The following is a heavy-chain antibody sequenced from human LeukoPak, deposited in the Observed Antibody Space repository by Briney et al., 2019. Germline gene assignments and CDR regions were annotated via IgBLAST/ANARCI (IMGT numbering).Heavy chain of an antibody. V-gene: IGHV4-31*03. CDR2: IYYSGST. D-gene: IGHD3-22*01. CDR1: GGSISSGGYY. CDR3: ARSRSYYYDSSGYWTYYFDY. J-gene: IGHJ4*02. Sequence: SQTLSLTCTVPGGSISSGGYYWSWIRQHPGKGLEWIGYIYYSGSTYYNPSLKSRVTISVDTSKNQFSLKLSSVTAADTAVYYCARSRSYYYDSSGYWTYYFDYWDQGTLVTVSS.